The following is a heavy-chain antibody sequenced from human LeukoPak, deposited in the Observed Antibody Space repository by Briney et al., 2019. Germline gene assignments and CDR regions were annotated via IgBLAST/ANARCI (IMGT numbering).Heavy chain of an antibody. D-gene: IGHD3-22*01. CDR3: ARANYYDSSGYSRGAFDI. CDR2: INHSGST. CDR1: GGSFSGYY. J-gene: IGHJ3*02. V-gene: IGHV4-34*01. Sequence: SETLSLTCAVYGGSFSGYYWSWIRRPPGKGLEWIGEINHSGSTNYNPSLKSRVTISVDTSKNQFSLKLSSVTAADTAVYYCARANYYDSSGYSRGAFDIWGQGTMVTVSS.